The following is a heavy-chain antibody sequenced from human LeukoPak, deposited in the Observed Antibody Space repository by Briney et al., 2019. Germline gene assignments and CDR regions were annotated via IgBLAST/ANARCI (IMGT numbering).Heavy chain of an antibody. V-gene: IGHV3-33*01. D-gene: IGHD3-22*01. J-gene: IGHJ4*02. Sequence: PGGSLRLSCAASGFTFSSYGMHWVRQAPGKGLEWVAVIWYDGGNKYYADSVKGRFTISRDNSKNTLYLQMNSLRAEDTAVYYCARPTDYYDSSGYPDYWGQGTLVIVSS. CDR2: IWYDGGNK. CDR3: ARPTDYYDSSGYPDY. CDR1: GFTFSSYG.